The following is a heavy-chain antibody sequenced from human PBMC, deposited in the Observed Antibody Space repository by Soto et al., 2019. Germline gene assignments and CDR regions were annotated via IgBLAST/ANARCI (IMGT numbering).Heavy chain of an antibody. CDR3: ARAHAPTLPFDS. CDR2: IFHSGNA. D-gene: IGHD2-15*01. Sequence: SYTLSLPCSASGGSIRNVYWSWIRQSPGKSLEWIGFIFHSGNAKYNPSLKSRVTISVDTSKNQFSLSLDSVIAADTAVYFCARAHAPTLPFDSWGQGTLVTVSS. V-gene: IGHV4-59*01. CDR1: GGSIRNVY. J-gene: IGHJ4*01.